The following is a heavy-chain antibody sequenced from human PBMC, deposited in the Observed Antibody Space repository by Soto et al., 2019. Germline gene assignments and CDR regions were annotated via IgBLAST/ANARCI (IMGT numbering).Heavy chain of an antibody. J-gene: IGHJ6*02. V-gene: IGHV4-30-4*01. D-gene: IGHD1-20*01. CDR2: IYYSGST. CDR1: GGSISSGDYY. CDR3: ARDGISYGMDV. Sequence: PSETLSLTCTVSGGSISSGDYYWSWIRQPPGKGLEWIGYIYYSGSTYYNPSLKSRVTISVDTSKNQFSLKLSSVTAADTAVYYCARDGISYGMDVWGQGTTVTVSS.